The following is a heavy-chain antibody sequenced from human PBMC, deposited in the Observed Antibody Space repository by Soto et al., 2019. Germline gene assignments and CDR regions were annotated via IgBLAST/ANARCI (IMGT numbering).Heavy chain of an antibody. CDR3: ARLQKAVAVDY. Sequence: SETLSLTCTVSGGSISSSSYYWGWIRQPPGKGLEWIGSIYYSGSTYYNPSLKSRVTISVDTSKNQFSLKLSSVTAADTAVYYCARLQKAVAVDYWGQGTLVTVS. D-gene: IGHD6-19*01. V-gene: IGHV4-39*01. CDR2: IYYSGST. J-gene: IGHJ4*02. CDR1: GGSISSSSYY.